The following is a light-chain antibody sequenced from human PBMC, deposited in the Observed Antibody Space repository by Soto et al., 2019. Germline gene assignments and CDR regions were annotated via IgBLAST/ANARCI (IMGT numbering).Light chain of an antibody. V-gene: IGKV3-11*01. CDR3: QQRYRWPLT. CDR1: QSIASH. Sequence: EIVLTQSPATLSLSPGEGATLSCRASQSIASHLAWYQQKPGQAPRLLIYDASKRATGIPARFSGSGSGTDFTLTISSLEPEDFANYYCQQRYRWPLTFGGGTKVEIK. CDR2: DAS. J-gene: IGKJ4*01.